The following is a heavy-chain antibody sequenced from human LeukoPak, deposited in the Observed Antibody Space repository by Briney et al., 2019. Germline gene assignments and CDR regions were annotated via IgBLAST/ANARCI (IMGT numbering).Heavy chain of an antibody. CDR2: ISSSSSYI. Sequence: GGSLRLSCAASGFTSSSYSMNWVRQAPGKGLEWVSSISSSSSYIYYADSVKGRFTISRDNAKNSLYLQMNSLRAEDTAVYYCARPQGIAARSDYYYYMDVWGKGTTVTVSS. D-gene: IGHD6-6*01. J-gene: IGHJ6*03. CDR3: ARPQGIAARSDYYYYMDV. V-gene: IGHV3-21*01. CDR1: GFTSSSYS.